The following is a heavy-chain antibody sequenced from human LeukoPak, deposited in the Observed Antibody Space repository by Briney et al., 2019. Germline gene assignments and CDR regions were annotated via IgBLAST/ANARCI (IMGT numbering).Heavy chain of an antibody. V-gene: IGHV4-59*01. Sequence: SETLSLTCSVSGGSISSNYWGWIRQPPGRGLEWIGYIFNSGSTSYNPSLKSRLTISVDTSENQFSLRLSSVTAADTAVYYCARATSYSWHFDSWGQGTLVTVSS. D-gene: IGHD5-18*01. CDR3: ARATSYSWHFDS. CDR2: IFNSGST. J-gene: IGHJ4*02. CDR1: GGSISSNY.